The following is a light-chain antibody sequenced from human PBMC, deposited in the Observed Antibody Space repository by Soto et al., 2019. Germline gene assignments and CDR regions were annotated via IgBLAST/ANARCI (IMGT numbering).Light chain of an antibody. Sequence: ALTQPASVSGSPGQSITISCTGTSSDVGGYNYVSWYQQHPGKAPKLMIYEVSNRPSGVSNRFSGSKSGNTASLTISGLQAEDEADYYCSSYKRSSTLVFGTGTKLTVL. J-gene: IGLJ1*01. CDR1: SSDVGGYNY. CDR3: SSYKRSSTLV. V-gene: IGLV2-14*01. CDR2: EVS.